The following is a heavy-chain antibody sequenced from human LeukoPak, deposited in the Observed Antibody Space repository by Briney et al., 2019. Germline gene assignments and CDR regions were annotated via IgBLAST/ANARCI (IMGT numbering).Heavy chain of an antibody. V-gene: IGHV4-59*01. CDR1: GGSISSYY. D-gene: IGHD3-22*01. J-gene: IGHJ4*02. CDR2: IYYSGST. Sequence: SETLSLTCTVSGGSISSYYWSWIRQPPGKGLEWIGYIYYSGSTNYNPSLKSRVTISVDTSKNQFSLKLSSVTAADTAVYYCARATYDYYDSSGYYYDYWGQGTLVTVSS. CDR3: ARATYDYYDSSGYYYDY.